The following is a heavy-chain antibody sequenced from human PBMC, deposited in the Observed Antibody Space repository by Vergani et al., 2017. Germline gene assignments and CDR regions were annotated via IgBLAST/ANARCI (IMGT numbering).Heavy chain of an antibody. CDR1: GFTFSSYW. J-gene: IGHJ6*03. Sequence: EVQLVESGGGLVQPGGSLRLSCAASGFTFSSYWMHWVRHAPGKGLVWVSRINSDGSSTSYADSVKGRFTISRDNAKNTLYLQMNSLRAEDTAVYYCARVAHYDFWSGYPYTTDYYYYYYMDVWGKGTTVTVSS. CDR2: INSDGSST. D-gene: IGHD3-3*01. V-gene: IGHV3-74*01. CDR3: ARVAHYDFWSGYPYTTDYYYYYYMDV.